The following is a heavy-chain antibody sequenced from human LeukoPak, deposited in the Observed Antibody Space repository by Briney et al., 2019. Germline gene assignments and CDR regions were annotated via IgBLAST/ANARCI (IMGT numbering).Heavy chain of an antibody. CDR2: INHSGST. V-gene: IGHV4-34*01. CDR3: ARKYSSSWYYFDY. CDR1: GGSFSGYY. J-gene: IGHJ4*02. Sequence: SETLSLTCAVYGGSFSGYYWSWIRQPPGKGLEWIGEINHSGSTNYNPSLKSRVTMSVDTSKNQFSLKLSSVTAADTAVYYCARKYSSSWYYFDYWGQGTLVTVSS. D-gene: IGHD6-13*01.